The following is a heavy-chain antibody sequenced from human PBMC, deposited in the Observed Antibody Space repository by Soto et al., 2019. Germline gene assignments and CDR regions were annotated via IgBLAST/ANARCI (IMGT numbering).Heavy chain of an antibody. CDR1: GFTVSNNY. V-gene: IGHV3-53*01. D-gene: IGHD6-13*01. Sequence: GALRLSCAASGFTVSNNYMRWVLQAPGKGLEWVSLIYSGGNTHYANSVKGRFTISRDNSKNTLFLQMNSLRVEDTAVYYCARDPPGIAASGAGGWGQGTLVTAPQ. CDR3: ARDPPGIAASGAGG. CDR2: IYSGGNT. J-gene: IGHJ4*02.